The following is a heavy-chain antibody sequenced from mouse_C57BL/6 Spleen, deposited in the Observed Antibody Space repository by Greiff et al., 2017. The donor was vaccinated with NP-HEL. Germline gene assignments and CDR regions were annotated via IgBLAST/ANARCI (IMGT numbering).Heavy chain of an antibody. CDR3: TRGGLRYYFDY. D-gene: IGHD3-3*01. J-gene: IGHJ2*01. Sequence: QVQLQQPGTELVKPGASVKLSCKASGYTFTSYWMHWVKQRPGQGLEWIGNINPSNGGTAYNQKFKGKAILTADKSSSTAYMELRSLTSEDSAVYYCTRGGLRYYFDYWGQGTTLTVSS. CDR2: INPSNGGT. V-gene: IGHV1-53*01. CDR1: GYTFTSYW.